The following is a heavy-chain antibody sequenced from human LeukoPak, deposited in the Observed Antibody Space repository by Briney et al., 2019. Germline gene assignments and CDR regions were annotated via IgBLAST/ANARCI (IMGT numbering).Heavy chain of an antibody. CDR1: GYTFTGYY. J-gene: IGHJ6*02. CDR2: INPNSGGT. V-gene: IGHV1-2*02. Sequence: ASVKVSCKASGYTFTGYYMHWVRQAPGQGLEWMGWINPNSGGTNYAQKFQGRVTMTRDTSISTAYMELSRLRSDDTAVYYCERVELRRYYYYYGMDVWGQGTTVTVSS. CDR3: ERVELRRYYYYYGMDV. D-gene: IGHD1-1*01.